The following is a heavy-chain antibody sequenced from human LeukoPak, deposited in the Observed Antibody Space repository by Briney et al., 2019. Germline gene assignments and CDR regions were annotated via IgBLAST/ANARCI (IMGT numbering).Heavy chain of an antibody. CDR3: AKADGGQWPSSYYYYYMDV. V-gene: IGHV3-23*01. J-gene: IGHJ6*03. CDR2: ISGSGGTT. D-gene: IGHD6-19*01. CDR1: GFTFSSYG. Sequence: GGTLRLSCAASGFTFSSYGMSWVRQAPGKGLEWVSAISGSGGTTYYADSVKGRFTISRDNSKNTLYLQMNSLRAEDTAVYYCAKADGGQWPSSYYYYYMDVWGKGTTVTVSS.